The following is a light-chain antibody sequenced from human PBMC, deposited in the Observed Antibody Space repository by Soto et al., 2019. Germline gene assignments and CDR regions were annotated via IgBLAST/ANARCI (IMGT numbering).Light chain of an antibody. CDR1: SSDVGGYNY. CDR3: RSYTSSSPPYV. CDR2: DVS. V-gene: IGLV2-14*01. Sequence: QSALTQPASVSGSPGQSITISCTGTSSDVGGYNYVSWYQQHPGKASKLMIYDVSNRPSGVSNRFSGSKSGNTASLTISGLQAEDEADYYCRSYTSSSPPYVFGTGTKVTVL. J-gene: IGLJ1*01.